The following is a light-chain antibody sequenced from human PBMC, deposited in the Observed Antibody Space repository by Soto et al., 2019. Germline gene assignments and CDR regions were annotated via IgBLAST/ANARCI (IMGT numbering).Light chain of an antibody. Sequence: EIVLTQSPATLSLSPGEGATLSCRASQSVSTYLAWYQQKPGQAPRLLIYDASNRATGIPARFSGSGSGTDFTLTIRSLEPEDFAVYYCQQGGSFGGGTKVEIK. J-gene: IGKJ4*01. CDR1: QSVSTY. CDR3: QQGGS. V-gene: IGKV3-11*01. CDR2: DAS.